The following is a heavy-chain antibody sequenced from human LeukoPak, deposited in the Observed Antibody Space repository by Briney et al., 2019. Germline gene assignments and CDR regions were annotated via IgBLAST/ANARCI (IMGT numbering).Heavy chain of an antibody. V-gene: IGHV3-23*01. CDR1: GFTLSSYA. Sequence: GGSLRLSCAASGFTLSSYAMSWVRQAPGKGLEWVSAISGSGGSTYHADSVKGRFTISRDNSKNTLYLQMNSLRAEDTAVYYCVRITMVRGAFDYWGQGTLVTVSS. CDR3: VRITMVRGAFDY. D-gene: IGHD3-10*01. J-gene: IGHJ4*02. CDR2: ISGSGGST.